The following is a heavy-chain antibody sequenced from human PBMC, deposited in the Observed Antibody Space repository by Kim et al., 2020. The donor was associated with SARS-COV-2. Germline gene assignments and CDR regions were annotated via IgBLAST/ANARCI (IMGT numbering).Heavy chain of an antibody. V-gene: IGHV4-39*01. J-gene: IGHJ6*02. CDR1: GGSISSSSYY. Sequence: SETLSLTCTVSGGSISSSSYYWGWIRQPPGKGLEWIGSIYYSGSTYYNPSLKSRVTISVDTSKNQFSLKLSSVTAADTAVYYCASLYCSGGSCPGDYYGMDVWGQGTTVTVSS. CDR2: IYYSGST. D-gene: IGHD2-15*01. CDR3: ASLYCSGGSCPGDYYGMDV.